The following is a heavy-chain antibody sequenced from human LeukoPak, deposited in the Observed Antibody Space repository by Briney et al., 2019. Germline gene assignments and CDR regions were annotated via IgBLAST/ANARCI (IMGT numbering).Heavy chain of an antibody. CDR3: AREWWYYYDSSGDWFDP. CDR1: GYTFTSYG. CDR2: ISAYNGDT. D-gene: IGHD3-22*01. J-gene: IGHJ5*02. Sequence: VASVKVSCKASGYTFTSYGISWVRQAPGQGLEWMGWISAYNGDTNYAQKLQGRVTMTTDTSTSTAYMELRSLRSDDTAVYYCAREWWYYYDSSGDWFDPWGQGTLVTVSS. V-gene: IGHV1-18*01.